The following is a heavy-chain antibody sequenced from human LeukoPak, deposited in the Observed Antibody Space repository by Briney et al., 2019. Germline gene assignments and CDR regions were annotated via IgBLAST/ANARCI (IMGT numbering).Heavy chain of an antibody. D-gene: IGHD1-7*01. CDR3: ARELPPVVNYRFDH. Sequence: GRSLRLSCAASGFTFSNYGMHWVRQAPGKGLEWVAVIWYDGSNKYCADSVKGRFTISRDNSKNTLYLQINSLRAEDTAMYYCARELPPVVNYRFDHWGKGTLVTVSS. CDR2: IWYDGSNK. CDR1: GFTFSNYG. J-gene: IGHJ5*02. V-gene: IGHV3-33*01.